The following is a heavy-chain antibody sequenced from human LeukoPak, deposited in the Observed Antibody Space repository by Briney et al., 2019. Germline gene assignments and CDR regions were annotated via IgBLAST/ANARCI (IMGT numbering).Heavy chain of an antibody. V-gene: IGHV3-33*01. Sequence: GGSLRLSCGASGFTFSTYGMHWVRQAPGKGLEWVAVIWYDGSKKYYGDSVKGRFTISRDNSKNTLYLQMNSLRAEDTAVYYCARGEYSCSSGFNYRAQGTPVTVSP. J-gene: IGHJ4*02. CDR3: ARGEYSCSSGFNY. CDR1: GFTFSTYG. D-gene: IGHD6-6*01. CDR2: IWYDGSKK.